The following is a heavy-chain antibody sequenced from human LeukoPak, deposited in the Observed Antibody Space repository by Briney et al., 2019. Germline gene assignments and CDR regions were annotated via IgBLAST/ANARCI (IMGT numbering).Heavy chain of an antibody. Sequence: GGSLRLSCAASGFTFSSYWMSWVRQAPGKGLEWVANIKQDGSEKYYVDSVKGRFIISRDNAKNSLYLQMNSLRAEDTAVYYCASVVCGGSCYPRVGLGYFDYWGQGTLATVSS. V-gene: IGHV3-7*03. D-gene: IGHD2-15*01. CDR1: GFTFSSYW. CDR2: IKQDGSEK. CDR3: ASVVCGGSCYPRVGLGYFDY. J-gene: IGHJ4*02.